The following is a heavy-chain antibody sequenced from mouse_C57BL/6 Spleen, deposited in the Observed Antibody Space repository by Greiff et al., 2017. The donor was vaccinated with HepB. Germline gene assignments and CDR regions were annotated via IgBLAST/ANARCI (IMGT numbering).Heavy chain of an antibody. V-gene: IGHV14-4*01. CDR2: IDPENGDT. CDR1: GFNIKDDY. CDR3: TTYAGFAY. D-gene: IGHD6-5*01. Sequence: EVQLQQSGAELVRPGASVKLSCTASGFNIKDDYMHWVKQRPEQGLEWIGWIDPENGDTEYASKFQGKATRTADTSSNTAYLQLSSLTSEDTAVYYCTTYAGFAYWGQGTLVTVSA. J-gene: IGHJ3*01.